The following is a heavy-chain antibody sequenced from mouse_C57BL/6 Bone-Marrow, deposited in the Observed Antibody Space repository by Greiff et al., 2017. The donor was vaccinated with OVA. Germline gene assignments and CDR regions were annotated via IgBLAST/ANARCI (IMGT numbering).Heavy chain of an antibody. J-gene: IGHJ2*01. CDR3: TTGGWFLYFDY. Sequence: VQLQQSGAELVRPGASVKLSCTASGFNIKDYYMHWVKQRPEQGLEWIGRIDPEDGDTEYAPKFQGKATMTADTSSNTAYLQISSLTSEDTAVYYWTTGGWFLYFDYWGQGTTLTVSS. CDR1: GFNIKDYY. V-gene: IGHV14-1*01. D-gene: IGHD2-3*01. CDR2: IDPEDGDT.